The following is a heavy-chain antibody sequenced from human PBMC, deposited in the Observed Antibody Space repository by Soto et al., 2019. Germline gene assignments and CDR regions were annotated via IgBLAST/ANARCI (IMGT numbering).Heavy chain of an antibody. CDR3: ARTWGGYFDY. V-gene: IGHV4-59*01. CDR1: GDSISPYY. J-gene: IGHJ4*02. Sequence: QVQLQESGPGLVKPSETLSLTCTVSGDSISPYYWTWVRLSPGKGLECIGYIYYSGSTNYNPSLKSRVTLSVDTSKNQFSLNLRSVTAADTAVYYCARTWGGYFDYWGQGTLVTVSS. D-gene: IGHD3-16*01. CDR2: IYYSGST.